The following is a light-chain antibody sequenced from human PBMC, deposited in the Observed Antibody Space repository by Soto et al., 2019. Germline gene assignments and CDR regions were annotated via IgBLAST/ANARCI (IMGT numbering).Light chain of an antibody. CDR3: LLSYSGPSI. Sequence: QTVVTQEPSLTVSPGGTVTLTCGSSIGTVTSGHYPYWFPLKPGQAPRTLLYDINNKHSWTPARCSGSLLGGKDALTLSGAQSGDEGAYYCLLSYSGPSIVGGGTPLTVL. CDR2: DIN. V-gene: IGLV7-46*01. J-gene: IGLJ7*01. CDR1: IGTVTSGHY.